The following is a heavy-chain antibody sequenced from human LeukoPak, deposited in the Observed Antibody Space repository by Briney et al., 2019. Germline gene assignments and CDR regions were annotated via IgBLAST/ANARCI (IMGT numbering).Heavy chain of an antibody. Sequence: ASVKVSCKVSGYTLTQLSMHWVRQAPGKGLEWMGSFDPEDDETIYAQKFQGRVTMTEDTYIDTAYRELSSLRSEDTGVYYCVRDCNGYTPFDFWGQGTLVTVSS. J-gene: IGHJ4*02. V-gene: IGHV1-24*01. CDR3: VRDCNGYTPFDF. CDR1: GYTLTQLS. CDR2: FDPEDDET. D-gene: IGHD5-24*01.